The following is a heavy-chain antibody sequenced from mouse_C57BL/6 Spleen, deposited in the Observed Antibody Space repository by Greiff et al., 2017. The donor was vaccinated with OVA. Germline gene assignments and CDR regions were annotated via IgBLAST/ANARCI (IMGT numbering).Heavy chain of an antibody. CDR3: ASYDYDGSYAMDY. D-gene: IGHD2-4*01. CDR1: GFNIKDYY. V-gene: IGHV14-2*01. Sequence: EVQLQQSGAELVKPGASVKLSCTASGFNIKDYYMHWVKQRTEQGLEWIGRIDPEDGEPKYAPKFQGKAPITADTSSNTAYLQLSSLTSEDTAVYYCASYDYDGSYAMDYWGQGTSVTVSS. CDR2: IDPEDGEP. J-gene: IGHJ4*01.